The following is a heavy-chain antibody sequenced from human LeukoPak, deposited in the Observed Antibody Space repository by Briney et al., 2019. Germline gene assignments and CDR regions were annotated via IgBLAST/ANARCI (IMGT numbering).Heavy chain of an antibody. CDR1: GYTFTGYY. Sequence: ASVKVSCKASGYTFTGYYMHWVRQAPGQGLEWMGWISAYNGNTNYAQKLQGRVTMTTDTSTSTAYMELRSLRSDDTAVYYCAREQTQQLVSDYWGQGTLVTVSS. J-gene: IGHJ4*02. V-gene: IGHV1-18*04. CDR2: ISAYNGNT. CDR3: AREQTQQLVSDY. D-gene: IGHD6-13*01.